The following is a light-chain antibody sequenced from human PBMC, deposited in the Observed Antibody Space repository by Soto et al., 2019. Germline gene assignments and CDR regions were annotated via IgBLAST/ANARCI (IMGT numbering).Light chain of an antibody. J-gene: IGLJ3*02. CDR3: VLYMGSGIGV. V-gene: IGLV8-61*01. Sequence: QTVVTQEPSFSVSPGRTVTLTCGLSSGSVSTSYYPSWYQQTPGQAPRTLIYSTNTRSSGVPDRFSGSILGNKAALTITGAQADGESDYYCVLYMGSGIGVFGGGTKLTVL. CDR2: STN. CDR1: SGSVSTSYY.